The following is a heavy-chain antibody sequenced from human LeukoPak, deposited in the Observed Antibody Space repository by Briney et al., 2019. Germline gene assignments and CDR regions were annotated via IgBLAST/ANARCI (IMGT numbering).Heavy chain of an antibody. J-gene: IGHJ6*04. CDR2: LIPIFGTA. V-gene: IGHV1-69*13. CDR3: ASGGIAVAASYYYYGMDV. CDR1: GGTFSSCA. Sequence: GASVKVSCEASGGTFSSCAIRWVREAPGQGLEWRGGLIPIFGTAHSAQNSQGRVAITADESTSTAHMELSSLRSEDTAVYYCASGGIAVAASYYYYGMDVWGKGTTVTVSS. D-gene: IGHD6-19*01.